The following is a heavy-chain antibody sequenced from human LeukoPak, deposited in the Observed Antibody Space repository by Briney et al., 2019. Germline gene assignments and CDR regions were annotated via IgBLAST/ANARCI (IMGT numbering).Heavy chain of an antibody. J-gene: IGHJ2*01. CDR1: GYTFTSYG. CDR2: ISAYNGNT. D-gene: IGHD3-10*01. CDR3: ARDSLKMVRGVIDPYWYFDL. V-gene: IGHV1-18*01. Sequence: GASVKVSCKASGYTFTSYGISWVRQAPGQGLEWMGWISAYNGNTNYAQKLQGRVTMTTDTSTSTAYMELRSLRSDDTAVYYCARDSLKMVRGVIDPYWYFDLWGHGTLVTVSS.